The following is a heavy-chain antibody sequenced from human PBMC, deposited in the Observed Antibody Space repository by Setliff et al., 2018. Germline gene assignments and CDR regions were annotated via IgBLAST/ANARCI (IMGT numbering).Heavy chain of an antibody. CDR1: GDSMSNNH. J-gene: IGHJ5*02. D-gene: IGHD3-22*01. CDR2: IYSSGST. V-gene: IGHV4-59*01. Sequence: SETLSLTCTVSGDSMSNNHWTWIRQPPGKGLEWIGYIYSSGSTNNNPSLKSRATISVDTSKNQFSLKLSSVTAADTAVYYCARAAKYDSSGYYGFWFDPWGQGTLVTVSS. CDR3: ARAAKYDSSGYYGFWFDP.